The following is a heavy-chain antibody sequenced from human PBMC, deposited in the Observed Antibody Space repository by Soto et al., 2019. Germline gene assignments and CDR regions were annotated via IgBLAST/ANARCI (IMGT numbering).Heavy chain of an antibody. Sequence: ASVKVSCKASGYTFTSYYIHWVRQAPGQGLEWMGIINPSGGSTSNAQKFQGRVTMTRDTSTSTVYMELSSLRSEDTAVYYCVRSPMVVLTAIPKWLDYWGQGTQVTVSS. D-gene: IGHD2-21*02. V-gene: IGHV1-46*01. CDR3: VRSPMVVLTAIPKWLDY. J-gene: IGHJ4*02. CDR1: GYTFTSYY. CDR2: INPSGGST.